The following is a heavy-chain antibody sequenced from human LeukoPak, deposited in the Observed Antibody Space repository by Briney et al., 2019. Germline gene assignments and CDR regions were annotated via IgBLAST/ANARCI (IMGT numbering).Heavy chain of an antibody. D-gene: IGHD6-13*01. CDR3: ARPSSGIAAAGTRWFDP. CDR1: GGSISSYY. V-gene: IGHV4-4*07. Sequence: SETLSLTCTVSGGSISSYYWSWIRQPAGKGLEWIGRIYTSGSTNYNPSLKSRVTISVDTSKNQFSLKLSSVTAADTAVYYCARPSSGIAAAGTRWFDPWGQGTLVTVSS. J-gene: IGHJ5*02. CDR2: IYTSGST.